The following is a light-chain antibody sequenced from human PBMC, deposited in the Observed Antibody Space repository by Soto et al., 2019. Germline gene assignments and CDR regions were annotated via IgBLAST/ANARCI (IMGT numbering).Light chain of an antibody. CDR3: SSYTGTNNVVA. CDR1: ASDIGRYDY. Sequence: QSALTQPASVSGSPGQSITISRTGTASDIGRYDYVSWYQQSPGKAPKLVICDVTHRPSGVSSRFSGSKSGNTASLTIAGLQAEDEADYYCSSYTGTNNVVAFGGGTKLTVL. CDR2: DVT. J-gene: IGLJ2*01. V-gene: IGLV2-14*01.